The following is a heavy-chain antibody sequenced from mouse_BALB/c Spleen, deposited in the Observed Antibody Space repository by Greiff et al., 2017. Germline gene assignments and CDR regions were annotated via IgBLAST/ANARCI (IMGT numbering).Heavy chain of an antibody. CDR3: ARTQRGPFAY. Sequence: EVKVVESGGDLVKPGGSLKLSCAASGFTFSSYGMSWVRQTPDKRLEWVATISSGGSYTYYPDSVKGRFTISRDNAKNTLYLQMSSLKSEDTAMYYCARTQRGPFAYWGQGTLVTVSA. J-gene: IGHJ3*01. V-gene: IGHV5-6*01. CDR2: ISSGGSYT. CDR1: GFTFSSYG.